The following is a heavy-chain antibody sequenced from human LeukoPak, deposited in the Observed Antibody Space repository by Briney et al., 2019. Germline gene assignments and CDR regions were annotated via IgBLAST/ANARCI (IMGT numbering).Heavy chain of an antibody. D-gene: IGHD6-19*01. CDR3: ARAGSGSGWYFDY. Sequence: GASVTVSFTASGYGFTIVGITWVRQAPGQGLEWMGWISPYNGDTRYVQKLQGRVTMTTDTSTSTAYMELRSLRFDDTAVFYCARAGSGSGWYFDYWGQGTLVTVSS. CDR1: GYGFTIVG. CDR2: ISPYNGDT. V-gene: IGHV1-18*01. J-gene: IGHJ4*02.